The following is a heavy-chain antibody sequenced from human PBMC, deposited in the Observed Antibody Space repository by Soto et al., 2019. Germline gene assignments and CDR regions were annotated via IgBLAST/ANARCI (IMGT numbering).Heavy chain of an antibody. Sequence: SGPTLVKPTQTLTLTCTFSGFSLSTSGMCVSWIRQPPGKALEWLARIDWDDDKYYSAYLETRLTITKDTSKNQVVLHMTNMDPVDTATYYCARTLGRVNVDFWSPDPHYYYYMDVWGKGTTVTVSS. CDR2: IDWDDDK. V-gene: IGHV2-70*11. D-gene: IGHD3-3*01. J-gene: IGHJ6*03. CDR1: GFSLSTSGMC. CDR3: ARTLGRVNVDFWSPDPHYYYYMDV.